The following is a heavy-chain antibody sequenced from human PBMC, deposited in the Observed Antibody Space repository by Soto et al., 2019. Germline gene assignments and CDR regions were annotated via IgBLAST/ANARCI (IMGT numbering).Heavy chain of an antibody. J-gene: IGHJ4*02. CDR1: GYTFTSYD. CDR2: MNPNSGNT. D-gene: IGHD6-19*01. V-gene: IGHV1-8*01. CDR3: ARDGRSPYSSGWYYFDY. Sequence: ASVKVSCKASGYTFTSYDINWVRQATGQGLEWMGWMNPNSGNTGYAQKFQGRVTMTRNTSISTAYMELSSLRSEDTAVYYCARDGRSPYSSGWYYFDYWGQGTLVTVSS.